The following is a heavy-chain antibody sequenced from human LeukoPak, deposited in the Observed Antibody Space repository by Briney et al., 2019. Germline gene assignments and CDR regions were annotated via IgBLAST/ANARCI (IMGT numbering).Heavy chain of an antibody. CDR3: ARAYIVNTNGDNVYYYMDV. V-gene: IGHV1-69*06. Sequence: ASVKVSCKASGGTFTFGTGGVTWVRQASGQRLEWLGGIIPLFDSPHYAPNFQGRLTITADRFSGVAYMDLSSLSSEDTAVYYCARAYIVNTNGDNVYYYMDVWGTGTTVTVS. J-gene: IGHJ6*03. CDR1: GGTFTFGTGG. CDR2: IIPLFDSP. D-gene: IGHD5-24*01.